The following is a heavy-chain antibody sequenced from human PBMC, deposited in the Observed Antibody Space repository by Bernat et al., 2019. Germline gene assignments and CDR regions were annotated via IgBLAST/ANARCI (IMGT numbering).Heavy chain of an antibody. V-gene: IGHV3-30*02. J-gene: IGHJ4*02. CDR2: IRYDGSKK. D-gene: IGHD1-26*01. CDR1: GFTFSSYG. Sequence: QVQLVESGGGVVQPGGSLRLSCAASGFTFSSYGMHWVRQAPGKGLEWVAFIRYDGSKKYYADSVKGRFTISRDNSKNTLYLQMNSLRAEDTAVYYCAKDCGSYYVDDYWGQGTLVTVSS. CDR3: AKDCGSYYVDDY.